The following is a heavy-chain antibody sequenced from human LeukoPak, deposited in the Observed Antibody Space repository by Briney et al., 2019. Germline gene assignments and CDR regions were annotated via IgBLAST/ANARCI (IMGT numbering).Heavy chain of an antibody. Sequence: ASVKVSCQVSGYTLTELSMHRVRQAPGKGLEWMGGFDPEDGETIYAQKFQGRVTMTEDTSTDTAYMELSSLRSEDTAVYYCATAGPYSSSAPPIYGMDVWGQGTTVTVSS. CDR1: GYTLTELS. CDR3: ATAGPYSSSAPPIYGMDV. J-gene: IGHJ6*02. CDR2: FDPEDGET. V-gene: IGHV1-24*01. D-gene: IGHD6-6*01.